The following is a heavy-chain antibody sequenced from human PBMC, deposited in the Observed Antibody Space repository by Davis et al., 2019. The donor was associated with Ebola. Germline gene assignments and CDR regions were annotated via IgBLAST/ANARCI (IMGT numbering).Heavy chain of an antibody. CDR2: ISGSGGST. J-gene: IGHJ6*03. D-gene: IGHD2-2*01. CDR3: AREIVVVPAAPWGIGVLSFFYYYYYMDV. Sequence: PGGSLRLSCAASGFTFSSYAMSWVRQAPGKGLEWVSAISGSGGSTYYADSVKGRFTISRDNSKNTLYLQMNSLRAEDTAVYYCAREIVVVPAAPWGIGVLSFFYYYYYMDVWGKGTTVTVSS. CDR1: GFTFSSYA. V-gene: IGHV3-23*01.